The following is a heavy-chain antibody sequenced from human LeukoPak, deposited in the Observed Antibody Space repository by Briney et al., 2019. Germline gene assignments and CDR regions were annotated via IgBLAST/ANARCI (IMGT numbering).Heavy chain of an antibody. J-gene: IGHJ4*02. V-gene: IGHV3-30*04. CDR3: ARANSSSWHYFDD. D-gene: IGHD6-13*01. CDR2: ISYDGSQK. CDR1: GFTFSDYT. Sequence: GKSRRLSWAAAGFTFSDYTMHWVRQAPGKGLEWVAVISYDGSQKYYADSGTGRFTISKDNSKNTVFLQMNSLRGEDTAVFFCARANSSSWHYFDDWGQGTLVTVSS.